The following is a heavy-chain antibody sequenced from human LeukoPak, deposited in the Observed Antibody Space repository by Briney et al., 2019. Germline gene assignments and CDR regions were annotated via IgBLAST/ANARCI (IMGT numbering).Heavy chain of an antibody. CDR2: INHSGST. J-gene: IGHJ3*02. V-gene: IGHV4-34*01. D-gene: IGHD6-19*01. CDR1: GGSFSGYY. CDR3: ARGLSGYSSGWDAFDI. Sequence: KPSETLSLTCAVYGGSFSGYYWSWIRQPPGKGLEWIGEINHSGSTNYNPSLKSRVTISVDTSKNQFSLKLSSMTAADTAVYYCARGLSGYSSGWDAFDIWGQGTLVTVSS.